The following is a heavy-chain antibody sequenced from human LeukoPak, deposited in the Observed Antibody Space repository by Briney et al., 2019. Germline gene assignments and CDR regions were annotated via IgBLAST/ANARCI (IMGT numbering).Heavy chain of an antibody. CDR1: GFTFTSSA. D-gene: IGHD2-21*01. CDR3: RGDNVVSTAISLLRY. V-gene: IGHV1-58*01. Sequence: ASVKVSCKASGFTFTSSAVQWVRQARGQRLEWIGWIVVGSGNTNYAQKFQERVTITRDMSTSTAYMELSSLRSEDTAVYCVRGDNVVSTAISLLRYWGQGTLVAVTS. J-gene: IGHJ1*01. CDR2: IVVGSGNT.